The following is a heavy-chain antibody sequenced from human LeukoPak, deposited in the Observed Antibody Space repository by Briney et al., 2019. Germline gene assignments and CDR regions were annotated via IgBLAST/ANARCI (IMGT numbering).Heavy chain of an antibody. D-gene: IGHD6-19*01. Sequence: GGSLRLSCAASGFTVSTSYMNWVRQAPGKGLEWVSYISSSSSTIYYADSVKGRFTISRDSAKNSLYLQMNSLRDEDTAVYYCARGRAVAGTGNNYFDYWGQGTLVTVSS. CDR2: ISSSSSTI. CDR1: GFTVSTSY. V-gene: IGHV3-48*02. J-gene: IGHJ4*02. CDR3: ARGRAVAGTGNNYFDY.